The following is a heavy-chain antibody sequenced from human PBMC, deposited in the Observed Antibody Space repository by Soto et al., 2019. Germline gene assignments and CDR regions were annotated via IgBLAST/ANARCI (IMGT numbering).Heavy chain of an antibody. CDR3: AKGYCSSTSCYRFDAFDI. D-gene: IGHD2-2*02. V-gene: IGHV3-23*01. J-gene: IGHJ3*02. CDR2: ISGSGGST. CDR1: GFTFSSYA. Sequence: WGSLRLSCAASGFTFSSYAMSWVRQAPGKGLEWVSAISGSGGSTYYADSVKGRFTISRDNYKNTLYLQLNSLRAEDTAVYYCAKGYCSSTSCYRFDAFDILGQGTMVTVSS.